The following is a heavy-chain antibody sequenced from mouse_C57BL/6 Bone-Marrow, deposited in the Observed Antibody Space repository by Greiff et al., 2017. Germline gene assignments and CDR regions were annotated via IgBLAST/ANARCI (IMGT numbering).Heavy chain of an antibody. CDR1: GYSITSGYY. V-gene: IGHV3-6*01. Sequence: EVQLMESGPGLVKPSQSLSLTCSVTGYSITSGYYWNWIRQFPGNKLEWMGYISYDGSNNYNPSLKNRISITRDTSKNQFFLKLNSVTTEDTATYYCARDTYYDYDGFAYWGQGTLVTVSA. D-gene: IGHD2-4*01. CDR2: ISYDGSN. CDR3: ARDTYYDYDGFAY. J-gene: IGHJ3*01.